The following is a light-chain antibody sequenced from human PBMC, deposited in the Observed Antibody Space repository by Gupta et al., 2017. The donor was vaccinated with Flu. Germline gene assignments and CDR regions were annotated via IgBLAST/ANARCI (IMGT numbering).Light chain of an antibody. CDR2: AAA. CDR1: QSIAGY. V-gene: IGKV1-39*01. CDR3: QQRYSNPRT. J-gene: IGKJ1*01. Sequence: GDRGTIPCRGTQSIAGYLYGYQQKPGNAPTLLIYAAASMQGGVTSAFSSSSSSTDFTLTISSLLPEDFATVYCQQRYSNPRTFGQGTKVEIK.